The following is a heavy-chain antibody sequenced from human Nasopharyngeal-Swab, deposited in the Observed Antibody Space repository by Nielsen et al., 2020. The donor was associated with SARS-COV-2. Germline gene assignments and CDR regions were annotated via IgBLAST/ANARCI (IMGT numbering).Heavy chain of an antibody. CDR2: IYYSGST. CDR3: ARHKGYYDSSGYHRGYFQH. Sequence: SETLSLTCTVSGGSISSSSYYWGWIRQPPGKGLEWIGSIYYSGSTYYNPSLKSRVTISLDTSKNQFSLKLSSVTAAGTAVYYCARHKGYYDSSGYHRGYFQHWGQGTLVTVSP. V-gene: IGHV4-39*01. J-gene: IGHJ1*01. D-gene: IGHD3-22*01. CDR1: GGSISSSSYY.